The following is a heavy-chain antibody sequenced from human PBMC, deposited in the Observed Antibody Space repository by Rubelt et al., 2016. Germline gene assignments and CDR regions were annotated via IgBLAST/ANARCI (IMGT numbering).Heavy chain of an antibody. J-gene: IGHJ3*02. CDR2: IYSGGTT. Sequence: EVQLVESGGGLVQPGGSLRLSCAASGFTVSSNYMSWVRQAPGKGLEWVSVIYSGGTTYYADSVKGRLTISRDNSKNTLYLQMNSGRAEDTGLYYCARGGYTYGYGYEAFDIWGQGTMVTVSS. CDR1: GFTVSSNY. D-gene: IGHD5-18*01. V-gene: IGHV3-66*01. CDR3: ARGGYTYGYGYEAFDI.